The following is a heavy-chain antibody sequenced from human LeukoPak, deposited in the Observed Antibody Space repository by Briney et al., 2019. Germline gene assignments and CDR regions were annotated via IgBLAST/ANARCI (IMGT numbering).Heavy chain of an antibody. J-gene: IGHJ6*02. D-gene: IGHD6-19*01. CDR3: ASGIAVAELDYYYYYDMDV. V-gene: IGHV1-69*04. CDR2: IIPILGIA. CDR1: GGTFSSYA. Sequence: ASVKVSCKASGGTFSSYAISWVRQAPGQGLEWMGRIIPILGIANYAQKFQGRVTITADKSTSTAYMELSSLRSEDTAVYYCASGIAVAELDYYYYYDMDVWGQGTTVTVSS.